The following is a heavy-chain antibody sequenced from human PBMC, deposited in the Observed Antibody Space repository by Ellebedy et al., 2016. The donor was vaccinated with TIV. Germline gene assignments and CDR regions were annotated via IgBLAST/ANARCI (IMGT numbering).Heavy chain of an antibody. V-gene: IGHV3-30*01. CDR1: GFRFSDYA. CDR2: MAYDGSYE. Sequence: PGGSLRLSCAASGFRFSDYAMQWVRQAPGTGLEWVAIMAYDGSYEQYEESVKGRFTISRDNSKNTLHLQMNGLRPEDSGLYYCASYGSGSVPWGQGTVVAVSS. D-gene: IGHD3-10*01. CDR3: ASYGSGSVP. J-gene: IGHJ5*02.